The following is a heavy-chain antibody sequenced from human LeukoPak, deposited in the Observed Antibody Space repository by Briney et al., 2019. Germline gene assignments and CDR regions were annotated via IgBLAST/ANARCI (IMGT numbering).Heavy chain of an antibody. CDR1: GFTFSRYA. CDR3: AKKSRDGYNPFDY. Sequence: TGGSLRLSCAAPGFTFSRYAMSWVRRAPGKGLEWVCGISSSGESPYYADSVKGRFTISRDNSKNTLYLEINSLRAEDTAVYYCAKKSRDGYNPFDYLGQGTLVTVSS. J-gene: IGHJ4*02. CDR2: ISSSGESP. V-gene: IGHV3-23*01. D-gene: IGHD5-24*01.